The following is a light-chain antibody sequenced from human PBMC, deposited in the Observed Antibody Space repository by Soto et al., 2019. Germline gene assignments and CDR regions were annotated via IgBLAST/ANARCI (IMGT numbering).Light chain of an antibody. J-gene: IGLJ2*01. CDR3: SSYTSSSTPVV. V-gene: IGLV2-14*01. CDR2: EVS. Sequence: QSALTQPASGSGSPGQSITISCTGTSSDVGSYNYVSWYQQHPGKAPKLMIYEVSNRPSGVSNRFSGSKSGNTASLTISGLQAEDEADYYCSSYTSSSTPVVFGGGTKLTVL. CDR1: SSDVGSYNY.